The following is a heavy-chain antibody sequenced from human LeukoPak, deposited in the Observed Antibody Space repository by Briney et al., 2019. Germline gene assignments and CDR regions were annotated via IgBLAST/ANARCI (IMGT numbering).Heavy chain of an antibody. CDR3: AKQSAGSAAWYSLHYDF. V-gene: IGHV3-23*01. D-gene: IGHD6-13*01. J-gene: IGHJ4*02. CDR2: VDGGGGGT. CDR1: GFTFRNDW. Sequence: GGSLRLSCAVFGFTFRNDWMSWVRQTPGRGLEWVSSVDGGGGGTYYADSVKGRFTISRDNSKDTLYLQMNGLRAEDTAVYFCAKQSAGSAAWYSLHYDFWGQGTLVTVSS.